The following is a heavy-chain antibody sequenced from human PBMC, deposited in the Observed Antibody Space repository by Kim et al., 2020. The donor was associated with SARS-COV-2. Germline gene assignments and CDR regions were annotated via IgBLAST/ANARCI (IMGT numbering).Heavy chain of an antibody. CDR3: ARENEMATIHFDY. Sequence: YAYSGNGRFTISRDNAKNTLYLQMNSLRAEDTAVYYCARENEMATIHFDYWGQGTLVTVSS. V-gene: IGHV3-74*01. J-gene: IGHJ4*02.